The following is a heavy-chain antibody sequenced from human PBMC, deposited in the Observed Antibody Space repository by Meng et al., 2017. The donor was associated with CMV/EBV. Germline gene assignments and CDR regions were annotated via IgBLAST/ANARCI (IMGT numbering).Heavy chain of an antibody. J-gene: IGHJ6*03. D-gene: IGHD2-2*01. Sequence: QVRVQGSGPVVVNRSQTRSLTCTVCGGCNSSGDYYWSWIRKPPGKGLEWIGYIYYSGSTYYNPSLKSRVTISVDTSKNQFSLKLSSVTAADTAVYYCARAPAAYYYDYYMDVWGKGTTVTVSS. CDR2: IYYSGST. CDR3: ARAPAAYYYDYYMDV. CDR1: GGCNSSGDYY. V-gene: IGHV4-30-4*08.